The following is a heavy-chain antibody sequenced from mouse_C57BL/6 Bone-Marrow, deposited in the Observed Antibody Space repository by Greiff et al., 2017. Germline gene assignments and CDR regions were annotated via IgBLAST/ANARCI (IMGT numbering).Heavy chain of an antibody. CDR2: IHPNSGST. J-gene: IGHJ2*01. Sequence: QVQLQQPGAELVKPGASVKLSCKASGYTFTSYWMHWVKQRPGQGLEWIGMIHPNSGSTNYNAKFKGTATLTVTKYSSTAYMQLSSRTSADSAVYYCARGYYGPDYWGQGTTLTVS. D-gene: IGHD1-1*01. CDR3: ARGYYGPDY. CDR1: GYTFTSYW. V-gene: IGHV1-64*01.